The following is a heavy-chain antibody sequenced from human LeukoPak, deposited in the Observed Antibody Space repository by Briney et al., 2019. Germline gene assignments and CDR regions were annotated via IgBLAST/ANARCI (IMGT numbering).Heavy chain of an antibody. V-gene: IGHV3-33*01. Sequence: GRSLRLSCAASGSTFSSYGMHWVRQAPGKGLEWVAVIWYDGSNKYYADSVKGRFTISRDNSKNTLYLQMNSLRAEDTAVYYCARVSSSWYQGFDYWGQGTLVTVSS. CDR1: GSTFSSYG. CDR2: IWYDGSNK. J-gene: IGHJ4*02. CDR3: ARVSSSWYQGFDY. D-gene: IGHD6-13*01.